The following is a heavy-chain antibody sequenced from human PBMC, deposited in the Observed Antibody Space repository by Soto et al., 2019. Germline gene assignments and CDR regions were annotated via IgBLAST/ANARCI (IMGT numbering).Heavy chain of an antibody. V-gene: IGHV4-34*01. CDR1: GGSFSGYY. D-gene: IGHD4-17*01. J-gene: IGHJ3*02. CDR3: ARGQMTTVTTTAFDI. Sequence: PSETLSLTCAVYGGSFSGYYWSWIRQPPGKGLEWIGEINHSGSTNYNPSLKSRVTISVDTSKNQFSLKLSSVTAADTAVYYCARGQMTTVTTTAFDIWGQGTMVTVSS. CDR2: INHSGST.